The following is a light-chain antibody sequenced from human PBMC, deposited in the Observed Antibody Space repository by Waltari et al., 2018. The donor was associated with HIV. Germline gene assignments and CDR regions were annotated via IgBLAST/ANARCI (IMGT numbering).Light chain of an antibody. J-gene: IGLJ2*01. CDR3: ASNRLDYTLI. CDR1: STDSRFYQY. V-gene: IGLV2-14*03. Sequence: QSALTQPASVSGFLGQSINISCTGISTDSRFYQYVSWYQQYPGKIPRFIIFDINNRPSGVSDHFSGSRSGNSASLTFSGLQSGDEAHYYCASNRLDYTLIFGGGTKLTVL. CDR2: DIN.